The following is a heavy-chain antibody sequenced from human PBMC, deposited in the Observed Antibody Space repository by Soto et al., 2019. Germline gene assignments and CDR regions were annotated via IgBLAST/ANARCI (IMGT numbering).Heavy chain of an antibody. D-gene: IGHD1-1*01. Sequence: ASVKVSDRASVYTVIKYYIHWVRLAPGQGLEWLGMINPSSGDTTSAQKFQARVTMTRGSSPRTVDLDLSSLRSDDTAVYYCARSTDRYYFDYWGQGTLVIVSS. CDR1: VYTVIKYY. CDR3: ARSTDRYYFDY. CDR2: INPSSGDT. J-gene: IGHJ4*02. V-gene: IGHV1-46*01.